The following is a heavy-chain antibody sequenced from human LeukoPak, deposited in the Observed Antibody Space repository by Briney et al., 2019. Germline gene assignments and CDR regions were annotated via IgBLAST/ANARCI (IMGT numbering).Heavy chain of an antibody. Sequence: SETLSLTCSVSGDSVTRDDYFYSWTRQPPGEGLEWIAYIYYTAGSYYNPSLRSRVTMSIDTSKNQFSLKLSSVTAADTAVYYCAALGPYSSGWYVGYWGQGTLVTVSS. CDR3: AALGPYSSGWYVGY. V-gene: IGHV4-30-4*01. CDR2: IYYTAGS. D-gene: IGHD6-19*01. J-gene: IGHJ4*02. CDR1: GDSVTRDDYF.